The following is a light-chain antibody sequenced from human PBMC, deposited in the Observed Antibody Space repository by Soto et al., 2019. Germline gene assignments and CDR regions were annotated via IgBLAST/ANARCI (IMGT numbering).Light chain of an antibody. V-gene: IGKV3-11*01. CDR3: QQRNIWPPVT. J-gene: IGKJ5*01. CDR1: PSVTNY. Sequence: EILLTQSPATLSLSPGERTTLXXRASPSVTNYLAWYQQKPGQPTRLLXYGAFNRAAGIPARFSGSGSGTDFTLTISSLEPEDSAVYYCQQRNIWPPVTFGQGTRLEI. CDR2: GAF.